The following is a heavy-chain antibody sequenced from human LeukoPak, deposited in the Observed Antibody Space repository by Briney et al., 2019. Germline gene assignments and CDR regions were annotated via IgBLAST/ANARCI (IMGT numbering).Heavy chain of an antibody. D-gene: IGHD3-22*01. CDR3: ARGFRGYYDSSGYYSFDY. CDR1: GYTFTSYD. J-gene: IGHJ4*02. CDR2: TNPNSGNT. V-gene: IGHV1-8*03. Sequence: ASLKVSCKASGYTFTSYDINWVRQATGQGLEWMGWTNPNSGNTGYAQKFQGRVTITRNTSISTAYMELSSLRSEDTAVYYCARGFRGYYDSSGYYSFDYWGQGTLVTVSS.